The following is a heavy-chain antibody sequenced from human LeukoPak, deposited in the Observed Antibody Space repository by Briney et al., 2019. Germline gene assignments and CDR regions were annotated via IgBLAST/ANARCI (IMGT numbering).Heavy chain of an antibody. V-gene: IGHV3-30*18. CDR2: ISYDGSNK. CDR1: GFTFSSYG. Sequence: GGSLRLSCAASGFTFSSYGMHWVRQAPGKGLEWVAVISYDGSNKYYADSVKGRFTISRDTSKNTLYLQMNSLRAEDTAVYYCAKGRTLDYWGQGTLVTVSS. CDR3: AKGRTLDY. J-gene: IGHJ4*02.